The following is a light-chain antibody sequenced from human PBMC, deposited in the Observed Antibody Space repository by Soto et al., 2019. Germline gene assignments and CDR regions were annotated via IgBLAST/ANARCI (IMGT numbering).Light chain of an antibody. CDR2: GAS. Sequence: MVLTQSPGTLSLSPGESATLLCRASQSVSGKYIGWYQQKPGQVPRLLISGASNRATDIPVRFSGSGSGTDFTLTISRLEPEDFAVYYCQHYGSSIFTFGPGTKVDV. CDR3: QHYGSSIFT. V-gene: IGKV3-20*01. CDR1: QSVSGKY. J-gene: IGKJ3*01.